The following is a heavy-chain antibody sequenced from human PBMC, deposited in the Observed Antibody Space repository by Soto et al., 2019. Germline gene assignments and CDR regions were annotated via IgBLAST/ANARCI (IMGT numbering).Heavy chain of an antibody. Sequence: SETLSLTCTVSGGSISSSSYYWGWIRQPPGKGLEWIGSIYYSGSTYYNPSLKSRVTISVDTSKNQFSLKLSSVTAADTAVYYCARRRAYSGYDSGHFDYWGQGTLVTVSS. V-gene: IGHV4-39*01. CDR3: ARRRAYSGYDSGHFDY. CDR2: IYYSGST. J-gene: IGHJ4*02. D-gene: IGHD5-12*01. CDR1: GGSISSSSYY.